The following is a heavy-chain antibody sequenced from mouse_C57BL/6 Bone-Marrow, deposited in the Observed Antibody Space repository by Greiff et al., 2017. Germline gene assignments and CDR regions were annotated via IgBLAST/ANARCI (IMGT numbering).Heavy chain of an antibody. CDR1: GFTFSDYY. V-gene: IGHV5-16*01. Sequence: EVKLVESEGGLVQPGSSMKLSCTASGFTFSDYYMAWVRQVPEKGLEWVANINYDGSSTYYLDSLKSRFIISRDNAKNILYLQMSSLKSEDTATYYCARGSQRLDYWGQGTTLTVSS. CDR2: INYDGSST. J-gene: IGHJ2*01. CDR3: ARGSQRLDY.